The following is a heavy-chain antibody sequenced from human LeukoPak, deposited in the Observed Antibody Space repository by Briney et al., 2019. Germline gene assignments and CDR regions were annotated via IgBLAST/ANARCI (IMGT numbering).Heavy chain of an antibody. CDR2: IYTSGST. Sequence: SETLSLTCTVSGGSISSYYWSWIRQPAGKGLGWIGRIYTSGSTNYNPSLKSRVTMSVDMSKNQFSLKLSSVTAADTAVYYCAREKQTTYYYDSSGYHPWGLWGQGTLVTVSS. CDR1: GGSISSYY. D-gene: IGHD3-22*01. CDR3: AREKQTTYYYDSSGYHPWGL. V-gene: IGHV4-4*07. J-gene: IGHJ4*02.